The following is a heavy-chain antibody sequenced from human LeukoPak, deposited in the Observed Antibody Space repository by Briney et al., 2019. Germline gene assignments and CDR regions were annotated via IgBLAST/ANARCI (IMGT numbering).Heavy chain of an antibody. J-gene: IGHJ6*02. CDR1: GFTFSSYA. CDR2: ISYDGSNK. Sequence: PGRSLRLSCAASGFTFSSYAMHWVRQAPGKGLEWVAVISYDGSNKYYADSVKGRFTISRDNSKNTLYLQMNSLRAEDTAVYYCGRSRHDSESIVMDVWGQGTTVTVSS. D-gene: IGHD3-3*01. V-gene: IGHV3-30-3*01. CDR3: GRSRHDSESIVMDV.